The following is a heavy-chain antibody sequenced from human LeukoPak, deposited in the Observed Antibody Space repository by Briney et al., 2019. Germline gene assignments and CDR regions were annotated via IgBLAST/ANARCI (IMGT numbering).Heavy chain of an antibody. CDR2: IDHSGRT. D-gene: IGHD2-2*01. J-gene: IGHJ4*02. CDR1: GGPFSGYY. CDR3: ARKSVVTAGRKPYDF. V-gene: IGHV4-34*01. Sequence: SSETLSLTCAVYGGPFSGYYWSWIRQPPGKGLEWIGEIDHSGRTNSNAPLKSRVTLSVDTSKNQFSLRLSSVTAADTAVYYCARKSVVTAGRKPYDFWDQGTLVTVSP.